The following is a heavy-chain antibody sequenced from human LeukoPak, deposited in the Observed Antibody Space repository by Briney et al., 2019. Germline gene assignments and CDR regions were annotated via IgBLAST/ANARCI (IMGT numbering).Heavy chain of an antibody. J-gene: IGHJ4*02. V-gene: IGHV4-59*05. CDR1: GASIKSHY. Sequence: SETLSLTCIVSGASIKSHYWSWIRQPPGKGLEWIGSISYSGNAYYNPSLRSRLSISMDASKNQFSLKVRSVTAADTAVYYCARNLGQTWGTVTTDLWYFDHWGQGTLVPVSS. CDR2: ISYSGNA. D-gene: IGHD4-11*01. CDR3: ARNLGQTWGTVTTDLWYFDH.